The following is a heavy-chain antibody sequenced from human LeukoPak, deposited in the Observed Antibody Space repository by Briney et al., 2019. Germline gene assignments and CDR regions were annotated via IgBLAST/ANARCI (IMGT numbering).Heavy chain of an antibody. D-gene: IGHD2-2*01. CDR3: AKMSQYQLYFDY. CDR1: GFTFSSYA. V-gene: IGHV3-23*01. CDR2: ISGSGGST. J-gene: IGHJ4*02. Sequence: GGSLRLSCAASGFTFSSYAMSWVRQAPGKGLEWVSAISGSGGSTYYADSVKGRLTISRDNSKNTLYLQMNSLRAEDTAVYYCAKMSQYQLYFDYWGQGTLVTVSS.